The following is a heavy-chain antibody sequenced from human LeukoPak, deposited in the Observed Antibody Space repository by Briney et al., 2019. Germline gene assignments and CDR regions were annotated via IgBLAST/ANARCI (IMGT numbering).Heavy chain of an antibody. CDR3: AKQGGGRDSSPPVDP. D-gene: IGHD6-6*01. J-gene: IGHJ5*02. V-gene: IGHV3-7*03. CDR1: GFTFTTYW. Sequence: GESLRLSCAASGFTFTTYWMSWVRQAPGKGLEWVANIKQDGTEKYYVDSVKGRFTISRDNAKNSLYLQMNSLRVEDTAVYYCAKQGGGRDSSPPVDPWGQGTLVTVSS. CDR2: IKQDGTEK.